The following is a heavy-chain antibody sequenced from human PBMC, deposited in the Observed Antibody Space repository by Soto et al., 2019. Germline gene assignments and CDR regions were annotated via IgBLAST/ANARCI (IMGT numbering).Heavy chain of an antibody. CDR2: ISPMFGAA. Sequence: QVQLVQSGAEMKKPGSSVKVSCQSSGGTFNTYAMNWVRQAPGQGPEWMGDISPMFGAANYAPKFQGRVTITADESTGTSYMQLSSSTYEDTALYFCAREVQVHTPAFVYWGQGTLVTVSS. D-gene: IGHD3-10*01. V-gene: IGHV1-69*19. CDR1: GGTFNTYA. J-gene: IGHJ4*02. CDR3: AREVQVHTPAFVY.